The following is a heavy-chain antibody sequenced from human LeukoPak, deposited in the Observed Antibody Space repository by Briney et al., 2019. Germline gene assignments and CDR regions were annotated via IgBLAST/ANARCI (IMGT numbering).Heavy chain of an antibody. D-gene: IGHD3-16*01. CDR2: ISDDGYST. Sequence: GGSLRLSCAASRFIFDNYGMTWVRQAPGKGLEWVSGISDDGYSTYYADSVKGRFTISRDNSKNTLYLHMSSLRVEDAAVFYCARVAPPLDDYIRGSFPYYFDYWGQGTPVTVSS. V-gene: IGHV3-23*01. J-gene: IGHJ4*02. CDR3: ARVAPPLDDYIRGSFPYYFDY. CDR1: RFIFDNYG.